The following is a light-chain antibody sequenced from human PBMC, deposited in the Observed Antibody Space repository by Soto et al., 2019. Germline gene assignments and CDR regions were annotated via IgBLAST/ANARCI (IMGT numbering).Light chain of an antibody. V-gene: IGKV3-20*01. Sequence: EIVLTQSPGTLSLSPGERATLSCRASQSVSSSYLAWYQQKPGQAPRLLIYGASSRATGIPDRFSGSGSGTAFTLTIRRLEPEAFAVYYCQQYGSSPTWTFGQGTKVAIK. J-gene: IGKJ1*01. CDR3: QQYGSSPTWT. CDR2: GAS. CDR1: QSVSSSY.